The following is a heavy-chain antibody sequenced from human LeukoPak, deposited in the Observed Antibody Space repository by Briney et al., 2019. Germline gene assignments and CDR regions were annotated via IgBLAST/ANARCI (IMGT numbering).Heavy chain of an antibody. V-gene: IGHV3-7*03. CDR1: GFTFSNYW. J-gene: IGHJ4*02. CDR3: ARARGLAPFDY. CDR2: IKEDGSEK. D-gene: IGHD6-19*01. Sequence: GGSLRLSCAASGFTFSNYWMSWVRQAPGKGLEWVANIKEDGSEKYYVDSVKGRFTISRDNAKNSLYLQMNSLRAEDTAVYYCARARGLAPFDYWGQGTLVTVSS.